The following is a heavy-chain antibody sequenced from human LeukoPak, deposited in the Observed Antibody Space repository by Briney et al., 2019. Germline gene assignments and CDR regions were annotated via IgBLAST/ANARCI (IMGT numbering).Heavy chain of an antibody. V-gene: IGHV4-31*03. D-gene: IGHD2-15*01. CDR1: GGSISSGGYY. CDR3: ARDACSGGSCYIDY. CDR2: IYYSGST. J-gene: IGHJ4*02. Sequence: SETLSLTCTVSGGSISSGGYYWSWIRQHPGKGLEWIGYIYYSGSTYYNPSLKSRVTISVDTSKNQFSLKLSSVTAADMAVCYCARDACSGGSCYIDYWGQGTLVTVSS.